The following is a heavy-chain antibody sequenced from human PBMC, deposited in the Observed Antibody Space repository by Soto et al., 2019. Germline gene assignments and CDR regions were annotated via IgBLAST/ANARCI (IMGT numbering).Heavy chain of an antibody. CDR3: EKLARGVDY. CDR2: ISYDGSNK. Sequence: QVQLVESGGGVVQPGRSLRLSCAASGFTFSSYGMHWVRQAPGKGLEWVAVISYDGSNKYYADSVKGRFTISRDNSKNTLYLQMNSLRAEDTAVYYCEKLARGVDYWGQGTLVTVSS. CDR1: GFTFSSYG. V-gene: IGHV3-30*18. D-gene: IGHD3-10*01. J-gene: IGHJ4*02.